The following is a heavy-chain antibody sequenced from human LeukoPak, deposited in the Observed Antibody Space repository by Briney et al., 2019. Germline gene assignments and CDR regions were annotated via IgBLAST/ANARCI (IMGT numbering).Heavy chain of an antibody. V-gene: IGHV1-2*02. Sequence: ASMEVSCKASGYSFTGYFIHWVRQAPGQGLEWMGWINPNSGGTNYAQKFQGRVTMTRDTSISTAYMELSRLRSDDTAVYYCARVRPYYGSGSHFDYWGQGTLVTVSS. CDR2: INPNSGGT. CDR1: GYSFTGYF. D-gene: IGHD3-10*01. J-gene: IGHJ4*02. CDR3: ARVRPYYGSGSHFDY.